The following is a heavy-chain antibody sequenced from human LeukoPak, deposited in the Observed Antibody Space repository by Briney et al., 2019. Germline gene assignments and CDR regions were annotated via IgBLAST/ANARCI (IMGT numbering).Heavy chain of an antibody. CDR3: AKDATRYCSGGSCYSLGFDY. J-gene: IGHJ4*02. D-gene: IGHD2-15*01. V-gene: IGHV3-30*18. CDR1: GFTFSSYG. CDR2: IWYGGSNK. Sequence: PGRSLRLSCAASGFTFSSYGMHWVRQAPGKGLEGVAVIWYGGSNKYYADSVKGRFTISRDNSKNTLYLQMNSLRAEDTAVYYCAKDATRYCSGGSCYSLGFDYWGQGTLVTVSS.